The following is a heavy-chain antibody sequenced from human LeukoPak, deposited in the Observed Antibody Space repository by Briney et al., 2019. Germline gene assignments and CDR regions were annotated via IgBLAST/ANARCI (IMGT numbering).Heavy chain of an antibody. CDR1: GFTFSSYG. D-gene: IGHD1-26*01. V-gene: IGHV3-21*01. Sequence: GGSLRLSCAASGFTFSSYGMHWVRQAPGKGLEWVSSISSSSSYIYYADSVKGRFTISRDNAKNSLYLQMNSLRAEDTAVYYCARDRVGATGYYYYYGMDVWGQGTTVTVSS. CDR3: ARDRVGATGYYYYYGMDV. CDR2: ISSSSSYI. J-gene: IGHJ6*02.